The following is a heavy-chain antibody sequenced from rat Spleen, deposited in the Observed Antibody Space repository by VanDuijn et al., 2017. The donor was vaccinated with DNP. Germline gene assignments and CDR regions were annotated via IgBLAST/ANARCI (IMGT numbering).Heavy chain of an antibody. CDR3: ARGHYSGDYFDY. V-gene: IGHV2S8*01. CDR2: IWSGGNT. CDR1: GFSLTTYG. J-gene: IGHJ2*01. Sequence: QVQLRESGPGLVQPSRTLSLTCTVSGFSLTTYGVSWVRQPPGKGLEWIAAIWSGGNTYYNSALKSRLTISRDTSKSQVLLKMNSLQIEDTAMYFCARGHYSGDYFDYRGHGVMVTVSS. D-gene: IGHD1-1*01.